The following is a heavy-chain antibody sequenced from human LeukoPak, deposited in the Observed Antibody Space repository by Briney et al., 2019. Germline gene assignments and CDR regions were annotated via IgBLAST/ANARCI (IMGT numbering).Heavy chain of an antibody. J-gene: IGHJ3*02. Sequence: PSETLSLTCAVYGGSFSGYYWSWIRQPPGKGLEWIGEINHSGSTNYNPSLKSRVTISVDTSKNQFSLKLSSVTAADTAVYYCARDPLMRNYQHQSRAFDIWGQGTMVTVSS. D-gene: IGHD5-24*01. CDR1: GGSFSGYY. CDR3: ARDPLMRNYQHQSRAFDI. V-gene: IGHV4-34*01. CDR2: INHSGST.